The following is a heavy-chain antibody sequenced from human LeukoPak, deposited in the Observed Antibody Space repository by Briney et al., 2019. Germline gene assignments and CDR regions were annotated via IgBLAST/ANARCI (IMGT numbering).Heavy chain of an antibody. D-gene: IGHD1-1*01. CDR2: FSGSGST. CDR1: GYTLSNYA. J-gene: IGHJ4*02. CDR3: AKDRTTAPRIIDY. V-gene: IGHV3-23*01. Sequence: GGCLRLPCAGFGYTLSNYATSWVREAPGKGLEWVSGFSGSGSTYYADSVKGRFTISRDNSKNTLYLQMNSLRAEDTAVYYCAKDRTTAPRIIDYWGQGTLVTVSS.